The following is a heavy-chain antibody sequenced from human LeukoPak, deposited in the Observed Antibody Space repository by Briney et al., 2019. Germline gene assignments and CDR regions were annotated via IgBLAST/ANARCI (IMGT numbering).Heavy chain of an antibody. J-gene: IGHJ4*02. CDR1: GYTFTSYV. CDR3: ARDFSSSWYVFGY. V-gene: IGHV1-3*01. CDR2: ISAGNGNT. Sequence: ASVKVSCKASGYTFTSYVIHWVRQAPGQRPEWMGWISAGNGNTKYSQKFQGGVTITRDTSASTAYMELSSLRSEDTAVYYCARDFSSSWYVFGYWGQGILVTVSS. D-gene: IGHD6-13*01.